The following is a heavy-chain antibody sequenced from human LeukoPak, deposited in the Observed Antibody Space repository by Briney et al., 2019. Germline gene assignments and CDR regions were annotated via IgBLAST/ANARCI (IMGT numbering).Heavy chain of an antibody. CDR2: IRVYNGNT. J-gene: IGHJ5*02. CDR1: GYTFTSYG. V-gene: IGHV1-18*01. D-gene: IGHD3-22*01. Sequence: ASVKVSCKASGYTFTSYGTSWVRQAPGPGLERMGWIRVYNGNTNYAQKLQGRVTMTTDTSTSTAYMELRSLRSEDTAVYYCARGYYDSSGYYPWAFDPWGQATLVTVSP. CDR3: ARGYYDSSGYYPWAFDP.